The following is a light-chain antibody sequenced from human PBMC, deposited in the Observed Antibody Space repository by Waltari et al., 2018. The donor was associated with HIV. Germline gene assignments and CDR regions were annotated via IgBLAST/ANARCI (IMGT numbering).Light chain of an antibody. CDR2: EVT. J-gene: IGLJ2*01. Sequence: QSALTQPPSASGSPGQSVTISCPGTSSAVGVYNYLSWYQQHPGQAPKLMIFEVTKRPSGVPDRFSGSKSGNTASLTVSGLQAEDEAVYYCCSYAGSDVVFGGGTKLTVL. V-gene: IGLV2-8*01. CDR3: CSYAGSDVV. CDR1: SSAVGVYNY.